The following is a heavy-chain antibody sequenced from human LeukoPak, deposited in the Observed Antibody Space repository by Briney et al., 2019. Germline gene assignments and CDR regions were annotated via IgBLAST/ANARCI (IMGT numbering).Heavy chain of an antibody. CDR1: GFTFSRYG. D-gene: IGHD1-26*01. CDR3: ARDYFGSPSALDY. V-gene: IGHV3-30*03. CDR2: ISYDGSNK. J-gene: IGHJ4*02. Sequence: GGSLRLSCAASGFTFSRYGMHWVRQAPGKGLEWVSVISYDGSNKYYADSVKGRFTISRDNAKNSLYLQMNSLRAEDTALYYCARDYFGSPSALDYWGQGTLVTVSS.